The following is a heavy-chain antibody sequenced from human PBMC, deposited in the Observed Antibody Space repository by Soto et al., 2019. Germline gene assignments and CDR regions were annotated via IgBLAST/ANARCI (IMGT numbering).Heavy chain of an antibody. CDR2: IDWDDDK. J-gene: IGHJ6*02. D-gene: IGHD3-22*01. CDR3: ARIYYDSSGTSLYYYGMDV. Sequence: ESGPTLVNPTQTLTLTCTFSGFSLSTSGMCVSWIRQPPGKALEWLALIDWDDDKYYSTSLKTRLTISKDTSKNQVVLTMTNMDPVDAATYYCARIYYDSSGTSLYYYGMDVWGQGTTVTVSS. V-gene: IGHV2-70*01. CDR1: GFSLSTSGMC.